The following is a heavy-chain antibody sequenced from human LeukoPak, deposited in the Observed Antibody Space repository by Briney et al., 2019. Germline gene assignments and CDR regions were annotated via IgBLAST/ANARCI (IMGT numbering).Heavy chain of an antibody. CDR1: GGSFSGYY. J-gene: IGHJ4*02. V-gene: IGHV4-34*01. CDR2: INHSGST. Sequence: SETLSLTCAVYGGSFSGYYWSWVRQPPGKGLEWVGEINHSGSTNYNQSLKRRVTISVGTSKNQFSLKLSSVTAADTAVYYFAGSYPSSTSCYDYWGQGTLVTVSS. D-gene: IGHD2-2*01. CDR3: AGSYPSSTSCYDY.